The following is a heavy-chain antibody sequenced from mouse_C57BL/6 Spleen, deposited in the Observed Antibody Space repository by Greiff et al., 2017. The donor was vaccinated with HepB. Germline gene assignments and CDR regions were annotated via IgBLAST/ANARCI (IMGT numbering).Heavy chain of an antibody. Sequence: VQLQQPGAELVRPGSSVKLSCKASGYTFTSYWMHWVKQRPIQGLEWIGNIDPSDSETHYNQKFKDKATLTVDKSSSTAYMQLSSLTSEDSAVYYCARRRDWGDAMDYWGQGTSVTVSS. V-gene: IGHV1-52*01. CDR1: GYTFTSYW. CDR3: ARRRDWGDAMDY. CDR2: IDPSDSET. J-gene: IGHJ4*01. D-gene: IGHD4-1*01.